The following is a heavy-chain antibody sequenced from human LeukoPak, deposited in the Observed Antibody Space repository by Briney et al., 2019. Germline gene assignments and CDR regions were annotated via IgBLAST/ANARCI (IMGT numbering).Heavy chain of an antibody. CDR2: INHSGSA. CDR3: ARGQGTVTTH. V-gene: IGHV4-34*01. CDR1: GGSFSGYY. D-gene: IGHD4-17*01. J-gene: IGHJ4*02. Sequence: SETLSLTCAVYGGSFSGYYWTWIRQPPGKGLEWIGEINHSGSANYNPSLKSRVTISLDMSENQFSLKLTSVTAADTAVYYCARGQGTVTTHWGQGTLVTVSS.